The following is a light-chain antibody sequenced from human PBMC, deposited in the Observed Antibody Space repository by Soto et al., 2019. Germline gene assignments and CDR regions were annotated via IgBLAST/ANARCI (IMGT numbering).Light chain of an antibody. CDR2: AAS. CDR1: QSISSY. CDR3: QQSYSAPRT. V-gene: IGKV1-39*01. Sequence: DIQKTQSKSFLSATVGDRITITCRASQSISSYLNWYQQKPGKAPNLLIYAASSLQSGVPSRFSGSGSGTDFTLTISSLQPEDFATYYCQQSYSAPRTFGQGTKVDIK. J-gene: IGKJ1*01.